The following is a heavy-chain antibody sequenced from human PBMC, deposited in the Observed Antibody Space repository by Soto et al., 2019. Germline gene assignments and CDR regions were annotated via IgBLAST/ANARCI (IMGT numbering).Heavy chain of an antibody. CDR3: AKEFINYYDSSGPGYYGMDV. V-gene: IGHV1-8*01. D-gene: IGHD3-22*01. CDR2: MNPNSGNT. CDR1: GYTFTSYD. Sequence: GASVKVSCKASGYTFTSYDINWVRQATGQGLEWMGWMNPNSGNTGYAQKFQGRVTMTRNTSISTAYMELSSLRSEDTAVYYCAKEFINYYDSSGPGYYGMDVWGQGTTVTVSS. J-gene: IGHJ6*02.